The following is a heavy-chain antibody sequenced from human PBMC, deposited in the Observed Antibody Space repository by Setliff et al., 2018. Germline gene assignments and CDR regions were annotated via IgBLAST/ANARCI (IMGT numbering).Heavy chain of an antibody. D-gene: IGHD3-22*01. V-gene: IGHV1-69*02. CDR2: IIPVLDIT. CDR1: GGPLNSYS. CDR3: ARHPSPPNYFDIGALDS. Sequence: SVKVSCKASGGPLNSYSLSWVRQAPGQGLEWMGRIIPVLDITRYSQKFQGRVTITADKSTGIIYMELTSLRSDDTAVYYCARHPSPPNYFDIGALDSWGQGTLVTVSS. J-gene: IGHJ4*02.